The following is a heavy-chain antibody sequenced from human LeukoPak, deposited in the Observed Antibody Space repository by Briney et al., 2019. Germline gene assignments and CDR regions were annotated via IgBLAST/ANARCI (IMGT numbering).Heavy chain of an antibody. V-gene: IGHV3-66*01. D-gene: IGHD1-7*01. J-gene: IGHJ4*02. Sequence: GGSLRLSCAASGFTVSSNYMSWVRQAPGKGLEWVSVIYSGGSTYYADSVKGRFTISRDNSKNTLYLQMNSLKTEDTAVYYCTTDPRWNLRFDYWGQGILVTVSS. CDR2: IYSGGST. CDR1: GFTVSSNY. CDR3: TTDPRWNLRFDY.